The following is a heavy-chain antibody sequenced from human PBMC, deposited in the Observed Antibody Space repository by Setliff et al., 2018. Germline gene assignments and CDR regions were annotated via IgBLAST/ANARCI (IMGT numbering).Heavy chain of an antibody. V-gene: IGHV4-4*02. J-gene: IGHJ4*02. D-gene: IGHD3-22*01. CDR3: ARGDYDSSLGGY. CDR1: GGSISSSNW. Sequence: SETLSLTCAVSGGSISSSNWWSWVRQPPGKGLEWIGEIYHSGSTNYNPPLKSRVTISVDTSKNQFSLKLSSVTAADTAVYYCARGDYDSSLGGYWGQGTLVTVSS. CDR2: IYHSGST.